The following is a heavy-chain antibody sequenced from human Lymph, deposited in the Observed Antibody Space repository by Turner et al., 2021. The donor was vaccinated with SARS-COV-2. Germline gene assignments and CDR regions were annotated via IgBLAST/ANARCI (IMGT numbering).Heavy chain of an antibody. CDR2: INPSLSKE. V-gene: IGHV1-69*04. Sequence: QVQLVQSGAEVKKPRSSVEFSCKASGGTFSSYAINWVRQAPGQGVEWMGRINPSLSKENYAQKFQGRVTITADKSTSTAYMELSSLRDEDTDVYYCARGRLDSFGGGYYSWFDPWGQGTLVTVSS. J-gene: IGHJ5*02. CDR3: ARGRLDSFGGGYYSWFDP. CDR1: GGTFSSYA. D-gene: IGHD1-26*01.